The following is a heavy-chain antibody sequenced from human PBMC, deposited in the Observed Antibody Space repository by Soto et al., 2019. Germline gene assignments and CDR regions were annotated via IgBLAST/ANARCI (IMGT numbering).Heavy chain of an antibody. CDR3: ARGRDTAAYDAFDI. CDR2: ISSSSSYI. D-gene: IGHD5-18*01. V-gene: IGHV3-21*01. CDR1: GFTFSSYS. Sequence: TGGSLRLSCAASGFTFSSYSMNWVRQAPGKGLEWVSSISSSSSYIYYADSVKGRFTISRDNAKNSLYLQMNSLRAEDTAVYYCARGRDTAAYDAFDIWGQGTMVTVSS. J-gene: IGHJ3*02.